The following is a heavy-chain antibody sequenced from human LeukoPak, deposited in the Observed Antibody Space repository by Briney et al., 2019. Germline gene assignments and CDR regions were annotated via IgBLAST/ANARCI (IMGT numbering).Heavy chain of an antibody. CDR1: GITFSSYG. CDR2: IRYDGSNK. V-gene: IGHV3-30*02. D-gene: IGHD6-19*01. CDR3: AKGLGWDPRHFDY. J-gene: IGHJ4*02. Sequence: GRSLRLSCAASGITFSSYGMHWVRQAPGKGLEWVAFIRYDGSNKYYADSVKGRFTISRDNSKNTLYLQMNSLRAEDTAVYYCAKGLGWDPRHFDYWGQGTLVTVSS.